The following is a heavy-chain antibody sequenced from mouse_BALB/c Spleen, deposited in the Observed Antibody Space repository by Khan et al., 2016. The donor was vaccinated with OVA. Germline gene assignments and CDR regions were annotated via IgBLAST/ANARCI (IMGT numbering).Heavy chain of an antibody. CDR2: IGPGSSNT. J-gene: IGHJ4*01. CDR3: TGGNYCGRDCCAMDY. V-gene: IGHV1S41*01. D-gene: IGHD1-1*01. CDR1: GYTFTSYW. Sequence: DLVKPGTSVKLSCKASGYTFTSYWINWIKQRPGQGLEWIGRIGPGSSNTYYNEFFKGKAALTVDTSSSTAYIQLSSLSSEDTDVYFCTGGNYCGRDCCAMDYWGQGTSVTVSS.